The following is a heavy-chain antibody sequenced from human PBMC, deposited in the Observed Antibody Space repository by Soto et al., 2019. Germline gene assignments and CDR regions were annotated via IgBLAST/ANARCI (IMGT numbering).Heavy chain of an antibody. CDR1: GGTFSSYA. V-gene: IGHV1-69*01. Sequence: QVQLVQSGAEVKKPGSSVKVSCKASGGTFSSYAISWVRQAPGQGLEWMGGIIPIFGTANYAQKFQGRVTITADESTSTAYMEVSSLRSDDTAVYYCASPRLAVAGTMAGYFDYWGQGTLVTVSS. D-gene: IGHD6-19*01. CDR3: ASPRLAVAGTMAGYFDY. CDR2: IIPIFGTA. J-gene: IGHJ4*02.